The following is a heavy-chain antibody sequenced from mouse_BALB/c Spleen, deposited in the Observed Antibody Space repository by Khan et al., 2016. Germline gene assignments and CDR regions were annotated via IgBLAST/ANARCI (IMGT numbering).Heavy chain of an antibody. V-gene: IGHV3-2*02. CDR1: GYSITSDYA. CDR2: ISYSGNT. D-gene: IGHD2-4*01. Sequence: EVQLQESGPGLVKPSQSLSLTCTVTGYSITSDYAWNWIRQFPGNKLEWMGYISYSGNTSYNPSLKSRISITRDTSKNQFLLQLNSVTTEDTATYYCARLMITGWFAYWGQGTLVTVSA. J-gene: IGHJ3*01. CDR3: ARLMITGWFAY.